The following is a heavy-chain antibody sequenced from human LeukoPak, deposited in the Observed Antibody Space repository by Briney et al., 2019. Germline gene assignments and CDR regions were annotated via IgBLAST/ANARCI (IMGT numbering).Heavy chain of an antibody. Sequence: ASVKVSCKASGYTFTSYYMHWVRHAPGQGLEWMGIINPSGGSTSYAQKFQGRVTMTRDTSTSTVYMELSSLRSEDTAVYYCARAPSQPYWFDPWGQGTLVTVSS. V-gene: IGHV1-46*01. CDR3: ARAPSQPYWFDP. CDR1: GYTFTSYY. J-gene: IGHJ5*02. CDR2: INPSGGST.